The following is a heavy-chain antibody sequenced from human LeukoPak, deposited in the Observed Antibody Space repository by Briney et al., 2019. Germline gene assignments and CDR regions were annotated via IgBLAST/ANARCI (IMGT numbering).Heavy chain of an antibody. D-gene: IGHD3-10*02. J-gene: IGHJ6*04. CDR3: AELGITMIGGV. CDR1: GFTFSSYA. Sequence: QAGGSLRLSCAASGFTFSSYAMSWVRQAPGKGLQWVSTISGSSGSTYYADSVKGRFTISRDNSKNTLYLQMNGLRAEDTAVYYCAELGITMIGGVWGKGTTVTISS. CDR2: ISGSSGST. V-gene: IGHV3-23*01.